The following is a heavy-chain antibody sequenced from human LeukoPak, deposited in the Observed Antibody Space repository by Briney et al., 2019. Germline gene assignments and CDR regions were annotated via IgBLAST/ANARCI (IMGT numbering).Heavy chain of an antibody. Sequence: ASVKVSCKASGCTFTSYGISWVRQAPGQGLEWMGWISAYNGNTNYAQKLQGRVTMTTDTSTSTAYIELRSLRSDDTAVYYCARPIAVAAYYFDYWGQGTLVTVSS. D-gene: IGHD6-19*01. J-gene: IGHJ4*02. CDR3: ARPIAVAAYYFDY. CDR1: GCTFTSYG. CDR2: ISAYNGNT. V-gene: IGHV1-18*01.